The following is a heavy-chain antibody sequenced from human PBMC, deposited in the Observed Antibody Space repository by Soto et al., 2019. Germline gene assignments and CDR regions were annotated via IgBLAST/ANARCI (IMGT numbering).Heavy chain of an antibody. CDR2: ISGSGPST. V-gene: IGHV3-23*01. J-gene: IGHJ6*02. CDR3: AKATIRFLDTYGMDV. Sequence: EVQLLESGGGLAQPGGSLRLSCAASGFTFSSYAMSWVRQGPGKGLEWVSAISGSGPSTFYTDSVKGRFTVSRDNSKNTLYLQMNSLRAEDTAVYYCAKATIRFLDTYGMDVWGQGTTVAVSS. CDR1: GFTFSSYA. D-gene: IGHD3-3*01.